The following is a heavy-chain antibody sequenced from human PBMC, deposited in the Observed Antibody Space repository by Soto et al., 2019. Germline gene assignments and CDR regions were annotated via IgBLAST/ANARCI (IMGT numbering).Heavy chain of an antibody. CDR2: ISSSSSYM. V-gene: IGHV3-21*01. D-gene: IGHD1-26*01. J-gene: IGHJ4*02. CDR3: ARELKGGSYPFDY. CDR1: GFTFSSYT. Sequence: PGGSLRLSCAASGFTFSSYTMNWVRQAPGKGLGWVSSISSSSSYMYYGDSLKGRFTISRDNAKNSLYLQMNSLRAEDTAVYYCARELKGGSYPFDYWGQGTLVTVSS.